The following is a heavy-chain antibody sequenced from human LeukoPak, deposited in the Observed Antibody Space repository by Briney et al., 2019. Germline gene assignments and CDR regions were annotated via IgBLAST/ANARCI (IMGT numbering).Heavy chain of an antibody. CDR2: INHSGST. D-gene: IGHD3-22*01. J-gene: IGHJ2*01. Sequence: GSLRLSCAASGFTFSDSYMSWIRQPPGKGLEWIGEINHSGSTNYNPSLKSRVTISVDTSKNQFSLKLSSVTAADTAVYYCARDAMGPLAGYYYVWYFDLWGRGTLVTVSS. V-gene: IGHV4-34*01. CDR3: ARDAMGPLAGYYYVWYFDL. CDR1: GFTFSDSY.